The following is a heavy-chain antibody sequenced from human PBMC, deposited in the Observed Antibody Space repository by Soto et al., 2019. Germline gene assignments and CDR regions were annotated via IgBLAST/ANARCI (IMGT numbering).Heavy chain of an antibody. Sequence: GESLKISCKGSGYSFTSYWIGWVRQMPGKGLEWMGIIYPGDSDTRYSPSFQGQVTISADKSISTAYLQWSSLKASDTAMYYCARHQNNYYGSGTSWYFDYWGQGTLVTVSS. CDR3: ARHQNNYYGSGTSWYFDY. V-gene: IGHV5-51*01. CDR2: IYPGDSDT. D-gene: IGHD3-10*01. J-gene: IGHJ4*02. CDR1: GYSFTSYW.